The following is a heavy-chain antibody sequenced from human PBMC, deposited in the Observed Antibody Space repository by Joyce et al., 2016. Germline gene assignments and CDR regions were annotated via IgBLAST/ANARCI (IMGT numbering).Heavy chain of an antibody. CDR3: ARDFDYGVGAFDF. CDR2: IWLDDSNK. Sequence: QVQLVESGGGVVQPGGSLRLSCAASGFTFSGYGMHWVRQAPGKGLEWVAIIWLDDSNKYYADSVKGRFTTSRDNSKNTLYLQMNSLRAEDTAVYYCARDFDYGVGAFDFWGQGTMVTVSS. D-gene: IGHD4-17*01. J-gene: IGHJ3*01. CDR1: GFTFSGYG. V-gene: IGHV3-33*01.